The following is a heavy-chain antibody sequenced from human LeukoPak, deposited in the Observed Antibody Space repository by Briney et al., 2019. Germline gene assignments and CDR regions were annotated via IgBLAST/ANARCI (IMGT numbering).Heavy chain of an antibody. Sequence: SETLSLTCSVSDDSITMYYWTWIRQPPGKGLEWIGYVDHTGSTNFNPSLNGRVSISRDTTNNLFSLRLRSVTTADTTVYFCARGRVSSSTWYSTYYYYFYMDVWGKGTTVTVSS. V-gene: IGHV4-59*01. CDR1: DDSITMYY. D-gene: IGHD1-1*01. CDR3: ARGRVSSSTWYSTYYYYFYMDV. CDR2: VDHTGST. J-gene: IGHJ6*03.